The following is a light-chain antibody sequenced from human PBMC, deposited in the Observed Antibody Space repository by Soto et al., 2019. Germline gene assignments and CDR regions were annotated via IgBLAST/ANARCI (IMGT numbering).Light chain of an antibody. CDR3: ISYAGSDFYV. CDR2: EVS. J-gene: IGLJ1*01. Sequence: QSVLTQPPSASGSPGQSVTISCTGTSSDVGSKNYVSWYQHHPGKAPKFLISEVSKRPSGVPDRFSGSKSGNTASLTVSRLQAEDEADYYCISYAGSDFYVFGTGTKVTVL. V-gene: IGLV2-8*01. CDR1: SSDVGSKNY.